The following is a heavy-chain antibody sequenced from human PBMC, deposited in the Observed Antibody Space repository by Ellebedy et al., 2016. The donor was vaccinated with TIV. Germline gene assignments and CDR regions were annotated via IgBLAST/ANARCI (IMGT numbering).Heavy chain of an antibody. CDR3: ARELHSGYGAYEH. CDR1: GGTFSSYA. J-gene: IGHJ1*01. CDR2: NIPIFVTA. Sequence: AASVTVSCKASGGTFSSYAISWVRQAPGQGLEWMGGNIPIFVTANYAQKFQGRLKITADDSTSTAYMELSSLRYEDTAVYYCARELHSGYGAYEHWGQGALVTVSS. V-gene: IGHV1-69*13. D-gene: IGHD5-12*01.